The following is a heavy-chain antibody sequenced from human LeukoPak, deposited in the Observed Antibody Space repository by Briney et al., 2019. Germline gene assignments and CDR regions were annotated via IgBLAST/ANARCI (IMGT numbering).Heavy chain of an antibody. D-gene: IGHD3-22*01. CDR2: IWYDGSNK. J-gene: IGHJ4*02. V-gene: IGHV3-33*01. CDR3: ESARYYYDSSGYYQYY. CDR1: GFTFSSYG. Sequence: GGSLRLSCAASGFTFSSYGMHWVRQAPGKGLEWVAVIWYDGSNKYYADSVKGRFTISRDNSKNTLYLQMNSLRAEDTAVYYCESARYYYDSSGYYQYYWGQGTLVTVSS.